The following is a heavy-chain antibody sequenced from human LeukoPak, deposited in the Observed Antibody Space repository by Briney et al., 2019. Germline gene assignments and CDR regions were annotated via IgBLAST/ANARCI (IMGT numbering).Heavy chain of an antibody. CDR1: GFTFDDYA. CDR2: ISWNSGSI. V-gene: IGHV3-9*01. Sequence: GGSLRLSCAASGFTFDDYAMHRVRQAPGKGLEWVSGISWNSGSIGYADSVKGRFTISRGNAKNSLYLQMNSLRAEDTALYYCAKGYCSSISCLVDYWGQGTLVTVSS. CDR3: AKGYCSSISCLVDY. D-gene: IGHD2-2*01. J-gene: IGHJ4*02.